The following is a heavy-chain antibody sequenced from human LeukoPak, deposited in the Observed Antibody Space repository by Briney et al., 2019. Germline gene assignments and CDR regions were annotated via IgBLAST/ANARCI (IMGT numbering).Heavy chain of an antibody. V-gene: IGHV4-34*01. CDR3: ARESGYLGRYYYYYYYMDV. CDR1: GGPFSGYY. D-gene: IGHD3-3*01. Sequence: SETLSLTCAVYGGPFSGYYWSWIRQPPGKGLEWIGEINHSGSTNYYPSLKSRVTISVDTSKNQFSLKLSSVTAADTAVYYCARESGYLGRYYYYYYYMDVWGKGTTVTVSS. J-gene: IGHJ6*03. CDR2: INHSGST.